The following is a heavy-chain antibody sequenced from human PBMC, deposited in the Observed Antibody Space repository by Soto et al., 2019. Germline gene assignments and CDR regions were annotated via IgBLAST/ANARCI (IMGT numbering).Heavy chain of an antibody. V-gene: IGHV2-26*01. CDR3: ARILFGRSVAGGYFYMDV. CDR1: GFSLSNGKVG. Sequence: HVTLKESGPVLVKPTEPLTLTCTVSGFSLSNGKVGVSWIRQPPGKALEWLAHIFSNDEKSYRTSLKSRLTISEDTSKSQGVLTMTNVDPVDTATYYCARILFGRSVAGGYFYMDVWGKGTTVTVSS. CDR2: IFSNDEK. D-gene: IGHD6-19*01. J-gene: IGHJ6*03.